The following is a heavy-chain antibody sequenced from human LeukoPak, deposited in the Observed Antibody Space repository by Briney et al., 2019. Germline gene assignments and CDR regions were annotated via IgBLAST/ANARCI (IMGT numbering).Heavy chain of an antibody. Sequence: GGSLRLSCAASGFTFSDYYMSWIRQAPGKGLEWVSYISSSGSTIYYADSVKGRFTISRDNAKNSLYLQMSSLRAEDTAVYYCARKIVVVSPFDYWGQGTLVTVSS. J-gene: IGHJ4*02. V-gene: IGHV3-11*04. CDR1: GFTFSDYY. D-gene: IGHD3-22*01. CDR3: ARKIVVVSPFDY. CDR2: ISSSGSTI.